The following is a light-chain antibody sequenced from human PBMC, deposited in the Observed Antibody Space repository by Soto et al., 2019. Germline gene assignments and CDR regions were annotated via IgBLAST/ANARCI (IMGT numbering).Light chain of an antibody. CDR1: QGVSNNY. Sequence: DIVLARIRSTLSLSPGARATLSCRASQGVSNNYVAWYQQKPGQAPRLLIDGSSSRATGIPDRFSGSGSGTDFTLTISRQQAEDSAVYYCQHYGSSKTFGQGTKVDIK. V-gene: IGKV3-20*01. CDR2: GSS. CDR3: QHYGSSKT. J-gene: IGKJ1*01.